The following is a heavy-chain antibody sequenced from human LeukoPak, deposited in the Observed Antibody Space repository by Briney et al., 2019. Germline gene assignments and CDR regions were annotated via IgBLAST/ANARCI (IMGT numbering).Heavy chain of an antibody. J-gene: IGHJ4*02. D-gene: IGHD2-21*01. CDR1: GFDFSVSW. V-gene: IGHV3-74*03. CDR2: IKSDASGT. CDR3: AKDYFGSLEY. Sequence: PGGSLSLSCAASGFDFSVSWMHWVRQAPGKGLVWVSVIKSDASGTVYADSVKGRFTISRDNAKNKVYLQMNSLRDEDTAVYYCAKDYFGSLEYWGQGALVTVSS.